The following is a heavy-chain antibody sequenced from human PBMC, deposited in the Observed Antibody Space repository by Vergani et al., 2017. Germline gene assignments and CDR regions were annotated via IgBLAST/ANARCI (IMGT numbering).Heavy chain of an antibody. CDR1: GYTFTSYG. Sequence: QVQLVQSGAEAKKPGASVKVSCKASGYTFTSYGISWVRQGPGQGLEWMGWISAYNGNTNYAQKLQGRVTMTTDTSTSTAYMELRSLRSDDTAVYYCARDPDIVVVPAAPYYYYYYGMDVWGQGTTVTVSS. V-gene: IGHV1-18*04. J-gene: IGHJ6*02. D-gene: IGHD2-2*01. CDR3: ARDPDIVVVPAAPYYYYYYGMDV. CDR2: ISAYNGNT.